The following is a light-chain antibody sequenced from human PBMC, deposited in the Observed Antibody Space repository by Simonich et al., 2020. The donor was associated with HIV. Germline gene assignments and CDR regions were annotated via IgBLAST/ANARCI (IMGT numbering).Light chain of an antibody. CDR1: SGSIARNY. J-gene: IGLJ7*01. CDR3: QSYDSSNHVV. V-gene: IGLV6-57*01. Sequence: NFMLTQPHSVSESPGKTVTISCTRSSGSIARNYVQGYQQRPGSSPTTGIYEDNQRPSGVPDRFSGSIDSSSNSASLTISGLKTEDEADYYCQSYDSSNHVVFGGGTQLTVL. CDR2: EDN.